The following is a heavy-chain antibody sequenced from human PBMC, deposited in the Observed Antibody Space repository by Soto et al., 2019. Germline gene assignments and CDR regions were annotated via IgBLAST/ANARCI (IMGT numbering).Heavy chain of an antibody. CDR2: INPSGGST. CDR1: GYTFTSYY. J-gene: IGHJ4*02. D-gene: IGHD3-22*01. Sequence: ASVKVSCKASGYTFTSYYMHWVRQAPGQGLEWMGIINPSGGSTSYAQKFQGRVTMTRDTSTSTVYMELSSLRSEDTAVYYCARGGLSGNYDSSGYSPFHFDYWGQGTLVTVSS. V-gene: IGHV1-46*01. CDR3: ARGGLSGNYDSSGYSPFHFDY.